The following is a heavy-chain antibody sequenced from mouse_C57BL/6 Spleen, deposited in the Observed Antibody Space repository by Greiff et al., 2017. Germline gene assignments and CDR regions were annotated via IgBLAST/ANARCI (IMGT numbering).Heavy chain of an antibody. J-gene: IGHJ3*01. CDR2: IDPSDSYT. Sequence: VQLQQPGAELVMPGASVKLSCKASGYTFTSYWMHWVKQRPGQGLEWIGEIDPSDSYTNYNQKFKGKSTLTVDKSSSTAYMQLSSLTSEDSAVYYCARSGKNDYGYLAWFAYGGQGTLVTVSA. CDR3: ARSGKNDYGYLAWFAY. D-gene: IGHD2-2*01. V-gene: IGHV1-69*01. CDR1: GYTFTSYW.